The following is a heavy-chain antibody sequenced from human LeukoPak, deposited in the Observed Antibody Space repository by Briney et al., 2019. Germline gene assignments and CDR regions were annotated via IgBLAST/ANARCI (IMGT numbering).Heavy chain of an antibody. Sequence: GGSLRLSCAASGFTFNNYAMSWVRQAPGKGLDWVSVISGSGGSTGYADSVKGRFTISRDNAKNSLYLQMNSLRAEDTALYYCARDPYYYDSSEALDIWGQGTMVTVSS. J-gene: IGHJ3*02. CDR3: ARDPYYYDSSEALDI. CDR1: GFTFNNYA. D-gene: IGHD3-22*01. CDR2: ISGSGGST. V-gene: IGHV3-20*04.